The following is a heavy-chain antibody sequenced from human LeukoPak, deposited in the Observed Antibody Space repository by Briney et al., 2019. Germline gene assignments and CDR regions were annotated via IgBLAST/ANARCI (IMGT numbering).Heavy chain of an antibody. V-gene: IGHV4-59*01. Sequence: SGTLSLTCTVSGGSISSYYGSWIRQPPGKGLEWIGYIYYSGSTNYNPSLKSRVTISVDTSKNQFSLKLGSVTAADTAVYYCARTIAAAGLDYAFDIWGQGTMVTVSS. CDR1: GGSISSYY. D-gene: IGHD6-13*01. J-gene: IGHJ3*02. CDR2: IYYSGST. CDR3: ARTIAAAGLDYAFDI.